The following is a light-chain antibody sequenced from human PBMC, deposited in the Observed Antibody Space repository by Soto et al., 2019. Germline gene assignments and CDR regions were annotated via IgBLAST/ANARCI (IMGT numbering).Light chain of an antibody. Sequence: EIVLTQSPATLSLSPGERATLSCRASQSVSSYLAWYQQKPGQAPRLLIYGASTRATGIPARFSGSGSGTDFTLTISRLEPEDFAVYYCQQYGDSPWTFGQGTKVDIK. V-gene: IGKV3-20*01. CDR1: QSVSSY. CDR3: QQYGDSPWT. J-gene: IGKJ1*01. CDR2: GAS.